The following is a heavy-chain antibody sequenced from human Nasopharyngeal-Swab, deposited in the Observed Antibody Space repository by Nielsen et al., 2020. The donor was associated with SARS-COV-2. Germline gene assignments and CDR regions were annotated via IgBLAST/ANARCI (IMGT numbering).Heavy chain of an antibody. CDR1: GFTLSNNW. CDR2: INQDGSEK. Sequence: GESLKISCAASGFTLSNNWMDWVRQAPGKGLEWVANINQDGSEKHYVDSVKGRLTISRDNAKNSVYLQLNSLRTEDTAIYYCSRMLEDWGQGTLVTVSS. D-gene: IGHD3-10*02. V-gene: IGHV3-7*01. J-gene: IGHJ4*02. CDR3: SRMLED.